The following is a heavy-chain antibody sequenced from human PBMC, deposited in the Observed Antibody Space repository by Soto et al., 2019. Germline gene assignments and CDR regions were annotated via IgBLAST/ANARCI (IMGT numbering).Heavy chain of an antibody. D-gene: IGHD3-22*01. CDR2: IYYSGST. Sequence: SETLSLTCTVSGGSINSGDYYWSWIRQPPGKGLEWIAYIYYSGSTYYNPSLKSRAIISVDTSKNQVSLKLSSATAADTAVYYCARERSAYYYDSSGYWDFDIWGQGTMVTVSS. CDR3: ARERSAYYYDSSGYWDFDI. V-gene: IGHV4-30-4*01. CDR1: GGSINSGDYY. J-gene: IGHJ3*02.